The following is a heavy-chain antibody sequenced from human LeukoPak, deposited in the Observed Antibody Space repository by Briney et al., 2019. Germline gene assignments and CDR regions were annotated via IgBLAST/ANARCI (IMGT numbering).Heavy chain of an antibody. D-gene: IGHD5-12*01. J-gene: IGHJ4*02. CDR1: GFTFSSYG. Sequence: GGSLRLSCAASGFTFSSYGMHWVRQAPGKGLEWVAVIYYDGSNKYYADSVKGRFTISRDNSNNTLYLQMNSLRAEDTAVYYCARDRYSGSPDYWGQGTLVTVSS. V-gene: IGHV3-33*08. CDR3: ARDRYSGSPDY. CDR2: IYYDGSNK.